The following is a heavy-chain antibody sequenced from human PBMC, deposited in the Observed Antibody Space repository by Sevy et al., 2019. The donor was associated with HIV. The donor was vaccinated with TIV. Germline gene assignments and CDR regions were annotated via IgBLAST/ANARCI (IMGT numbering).Heavy chain of an antibody. J-gene: IGHJ3*02. V-gene: IGHV3-21*01. CDR2: ISSSSSYI. CDR1: GFTFSSYS. D-gene: IGHD6-6*01. CDR3: ARDPSYTAARPGDAFDI. Sequence: GGSLRLSCAASGFTFSSYSMNWVRQAPGKGLEWVSSISSSSSYIYYANSVKGRFTISRDNAKNSLYLQINSLRAEDTTVYYCARDPSYTAARPGDAFDIWGQGTMITVSS.